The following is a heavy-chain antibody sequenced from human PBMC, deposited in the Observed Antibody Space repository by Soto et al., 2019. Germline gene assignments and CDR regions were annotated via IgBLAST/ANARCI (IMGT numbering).Heavy chain of an antibody. Sequence: LSLTCSVSGGSVSSGDYYWLWIRQPPGKGLELIGYIYYSGSTNYSPSLKSRVTISIDTSKNQFSLQLSSVTAADTAVYYCARWNYYGSGRREFDYWGQGTLVTVSS. J-gene: IGHJ4*02. D-gene: IGHD3-10*01. CDR1: GGSVSSGDYY. V-gene: IGHV4-61*08. CDR2: IYYSGST. CDR3: ARWNYYGSGRREFDY.